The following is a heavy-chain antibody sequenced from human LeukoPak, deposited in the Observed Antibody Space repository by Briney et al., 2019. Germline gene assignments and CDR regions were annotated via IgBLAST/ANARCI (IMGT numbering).Heavy chain of an antibody. V-gene: IGHV3-30*02. CDR3: ARELPSYYYYYYGMDV. Sequence: GGSLRLSCAASGFTFSRSAMHWVRQAPGKGLEWVAFIQYDGSIKYYRDSVKGRFTFSRDNTKNTLYLQMNSLRAEDTAVYYCARELPSYYYYYYGMDVWGQGTTVTVSS. CDR2: IQYDGSIK. D-gene: IGHD1-26*01. J-gene: IGHJ6*02. CDR1: GFTFSRSA.